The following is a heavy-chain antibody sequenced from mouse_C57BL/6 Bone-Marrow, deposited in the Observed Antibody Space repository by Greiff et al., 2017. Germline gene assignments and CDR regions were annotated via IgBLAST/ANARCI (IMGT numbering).Heavy chain of an antibody. CDR2: IDPENGDT. CDR1: GFNFKDDY. J-gene: IGHJ3*01. Sequence: EVQLQQSGAELVRPGASVKLSCTASGFNFKDDYMHWVKQRPEQGLEWIGWIDPENGDTEYASNFPGKDNIPVDTSSNTAYLQLSSLTSEDTAVYYCTRIAYGGQGTRVTGSA. V-gene: IGHV14-4*01. CDR3: TRIAY.